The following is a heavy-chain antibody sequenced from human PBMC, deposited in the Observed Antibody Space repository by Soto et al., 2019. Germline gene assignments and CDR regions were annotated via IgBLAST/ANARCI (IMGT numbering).Heavy chain of an antibody. J-gene: IGHJ6*02. CDR3: ARSITTVVTRALYYYYYGMDV. D-gene: IGHD4-17*01. Sequence: ASVNVSCKASGYTFTSYYMHWVRQAPGQGLEWMGIINPSGGSTSYAQKFQGRVTMTRDTSTSTVYMELSSLRSEDTAVYYCARSITTVVTRALYYYYYGMDVWGQGTTVTVSS. CDR2: INPSGGST. V-gene: IGHV1-46*01. CDR1: GYTFTSYY.